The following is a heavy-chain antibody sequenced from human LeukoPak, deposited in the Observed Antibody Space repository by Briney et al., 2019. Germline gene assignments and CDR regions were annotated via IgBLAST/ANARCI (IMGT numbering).Heavy chain of an antibody. V-gene: IGHV4-59*08. J-gene: IGHJ4*02. D-gene: IGHD3-10*01. CDR3: AVQRITMVRGVIGDYFDY. CDR1: GASISTYY. CDR2: IHYSGST. Sequence: SETLSLTCSVSGASISTYYWSWIRQPPEKGLEWIGYIHYSGSTSYNPSLKSRVTMSVDTSNDQFSLKVSSVTAADTAVYYCAVQRITMVRGVIGDYFDYWGQGTLVTVSS.